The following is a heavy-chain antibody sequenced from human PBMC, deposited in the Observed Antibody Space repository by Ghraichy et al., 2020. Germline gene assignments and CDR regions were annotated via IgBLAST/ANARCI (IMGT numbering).Heavy chain of an antibody. J-gene: IGHJ6*02. Sequence: SETLSLTCAVYGGSFSGYYWSWIRQPPGKGLEWIGEINHSGSTNYNPSLKSRVTISVDTSKNQFSLKLSSVTAADTAVYYCARPRPIYYDSSGYYSYLGYYGMDVWGQGTTVTVSS. CDR3: ARPRPIYYDSSGYYSYLGYYGMDV. CDR2: INHSGST. V-gene: IGHV4-34*01. D-gene: IGHD3-22*01. CDR1: GGSFSGYY.